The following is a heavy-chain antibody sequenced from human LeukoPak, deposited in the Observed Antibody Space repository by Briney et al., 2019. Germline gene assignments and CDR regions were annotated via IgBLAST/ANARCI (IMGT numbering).Heavy chain of an antibody. D-gene: IGHD1-26*01. CDR2: ISGSGGST. J-gene: IGHJ4*02. CDR1: GFTFSSYA. CDR3: AKLGRSGSYSPIDY. V-gene: IGHV3-23*01. Sequence: QAGGSLRLSCAASGFTFSSYAMSWVRQAPGKGLEWVSAISGSGGSTYYADSVKGRFTISRDNSKNTLYLQMNSLRAEDTAVYYCAKLGRSGSYSPIDYWGQGTLVTVSS.